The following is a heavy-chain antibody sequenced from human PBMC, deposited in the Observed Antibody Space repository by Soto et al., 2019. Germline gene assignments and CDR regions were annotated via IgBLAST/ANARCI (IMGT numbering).Heavy chain of an antibody. V-gene: IGHV3-30*18. D-gene: IGHD6-13*01. CDR3: AKEGGRPRYGSSWYYDY. Sequence: VQLVESGGGLVQPGGSLKLSCAASGFTFSGSDFHWVRQAPGKGLEWVAVISYDGSNKYYADSVKGRFTISRDNSKNTLYLQMNSLRAEDTAVYYCAKEGGRPRYGSSWYYDYWGQGTLVTVSS. CDR2: ISYDGSNK. J-gene: IGHJ4*02. CDR1: GFTFSGSD.